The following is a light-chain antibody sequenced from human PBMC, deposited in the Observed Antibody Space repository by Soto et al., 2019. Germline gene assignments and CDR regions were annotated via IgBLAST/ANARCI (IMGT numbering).Light chain of an antibody. Sequence: QSALTQHPSASGSPGQSVTISCTGTTSDVVVYNYVSWYQQHPGKSPKLMIYEVIKRPSGVPDRFSGSKSGNTASLTVSGIQAEDEADYFCSSYAGINNYVFGTGTKVTVL. J-gene: IGLJ1*01. CDR2: EVI. V-gene: IGLV2-8*01. CDR1: TSDVVVYNY. CDR3: SSYAGINNYV.